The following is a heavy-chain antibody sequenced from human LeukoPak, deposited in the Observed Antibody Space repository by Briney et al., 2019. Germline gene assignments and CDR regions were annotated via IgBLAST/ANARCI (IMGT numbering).Heavy chain of an antibody. D-gene: IGHD6-13*01. CDR2: IKQDGSAK. CDR3: ARLTYLGSSWSFDY. Sequence: PGGSLRLSCAASGFAFSNFAMSWVRQAPGKGLEWVANIKQDGSAKFYVDSVKGRFTISRDNAKNSLYLQMSSLRAEDTAVYYCARLTYLGSSWSFDYWGQGTLVTVSS. V-gene: IGHV3-7*01. CDR1: GFAFSNFA. J-gene: IGHJ4*02.